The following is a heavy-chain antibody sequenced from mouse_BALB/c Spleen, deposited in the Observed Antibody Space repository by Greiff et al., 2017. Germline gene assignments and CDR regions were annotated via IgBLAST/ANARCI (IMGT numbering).Heavy chain of an antibody. CDR1: GFTFSSFG. D-gene: IGHD1-1*01. Sequence: EVQLQESGGGLVQPGGSRKLSCAASGFTFSSFGMHWVRQAPEKGLEWVAYISSGSSTIYYADTVKGRFTISRDNPKNTLFLQMTSLRSEDTAMYYCARDYYGSSLDYWGQGTTLTVSS. J-gene: IGHJ2*01. V-gene: IGHV5-17*02. CDR3: ARDYYGSSLDY. CDR2: ISSGSSTI.